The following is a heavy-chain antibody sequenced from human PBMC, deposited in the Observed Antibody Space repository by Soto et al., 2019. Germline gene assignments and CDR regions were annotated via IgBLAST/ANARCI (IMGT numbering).Heavy chain of an antibody. CDR1: GGSFTGYY. J-gene: IGHJ4*02. Sequence: QVQLQQWGAGLLKPSETLSLTCAVYGGSFTGYYWSWIRQPPGKGLEWIGEINHSGSTNYNTSLKSRVTISVDTSKNQFSLWLNSVTGADTAVYYCARRGYSSGWYPSWGQGTLVTASS. V-gene: IGHV4-34*01. CDR2: INHSGST. D-gene: IGHD6-19*01. CDR3: ARRGYSSGWYPS.